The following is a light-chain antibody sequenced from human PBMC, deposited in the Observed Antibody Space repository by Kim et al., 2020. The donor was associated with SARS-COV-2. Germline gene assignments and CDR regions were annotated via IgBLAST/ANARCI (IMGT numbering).Light chain of an antibody. J-gene: IGKJ1*01. V-gene: IGKV3-15*01. Sequence: SPGESATLSCRASQSVSSNLAWYQQKPGQAPRILIYGASTRANGIPARFSGSGSGTEFTLTISSLQSEDFAVYYCQQYNNWLWTFGQGTKVDIK. CDR1: QSVSSN. CDR2: GAS. CDR3: QQYNNWLWT.